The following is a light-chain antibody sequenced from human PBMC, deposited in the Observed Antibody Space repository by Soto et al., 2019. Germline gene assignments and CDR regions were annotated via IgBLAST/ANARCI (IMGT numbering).Light chain of an antibody. V-gene: IGLV2-11*01. CDR3: CSYAGSHILV. CDR1: SSDVGGYNY. J-gene: IGLJ3*02. CDR2: DVS. Sequence: QSALTQPRSVSGSPGQSVTISCTGTSSDVGGYNYVSWYQQHPGKAPKVMIYDVSKRPSGVPDRFSGSKSGNTASLTISGLQAEDEAEYYCCSYAGSHILVFGGGTQLTVL.